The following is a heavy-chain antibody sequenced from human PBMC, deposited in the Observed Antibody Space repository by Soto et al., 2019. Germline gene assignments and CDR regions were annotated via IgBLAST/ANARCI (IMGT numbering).Heavy chain of an antibody. CDR2: IGASGSNT. Sequence: EVQLLESGGGLVQPGESLRLSCAASGFSFSSYVMNWVRQAPGKGLEWVSTIGASGSNTYYADSVKGRFTISRDNSNNMLYLKMNSLRVGDTALFYCAKDMGRIAVGQDYWGRGALVTVSP. CDR3: AKDMGRIAVGQDY. CDR1: GFSFSSYV. V-gene: IGHV3-23*01. D-gene: IGHD6-19*01. J-gene: IGHJ4*02.